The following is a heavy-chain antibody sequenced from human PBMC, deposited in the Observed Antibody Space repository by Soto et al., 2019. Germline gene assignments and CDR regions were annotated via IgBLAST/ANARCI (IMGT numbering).Heavy chain of an antibody. CDR3: VVMGNVAVSNPRSFDY. Sequence: QVQLVQSGAEVKKPGSSVKVSCKASGATFSGYAINWVRQAPGHGLEWLGRIVPIFETLNYAERFQGRVAITADESTTTVYMELTNLTHEDTAVYYCVVMGNVAVSNPRSFDYWGQGTQVTVSS. J-gene: IGHJ4*02. D-gene: IGHD6-19*01. CDR2: IVPIFETL. CDR1: GATFSGYA. V-gene: IGHV1-69*18.